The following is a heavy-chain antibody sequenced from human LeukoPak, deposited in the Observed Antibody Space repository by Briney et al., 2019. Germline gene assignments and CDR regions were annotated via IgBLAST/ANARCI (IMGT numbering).Heavy chain of an antibody. CDR2: ISASGDYK. J-gene: IGHJ4*02. V-gene: IGHV3-23*01. CDR1: GFTFSSYA. CDR3: ATDNYDNTGYYPHPYYFAY. Sequence: EGSLRLSCAASGFTFSSYAMSWVRQAPGKGLEWVSGISASGDYKYYADSAKGRFTISRDNSKNTLYLHMSSLRAEDTAVYYCATDNYDNTGYYPHPYYFAYWGQGTLVTDSS. D-gene: IGHD3-22*01.